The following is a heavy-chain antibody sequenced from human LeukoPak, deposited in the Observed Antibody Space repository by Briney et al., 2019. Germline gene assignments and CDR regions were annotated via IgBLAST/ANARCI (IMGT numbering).Heavy chain of an antibody. V-gene: IGHV1-69*13. CDR1: GGTFSSYA. J-gene: IGHJ4*02. Sequence: ASVKVSCKASGGTFSSYAISWVRQAPGQGLEWMGGIIPIFGTANYAQKFQGRVTITADESTSTAYMELSSLRSEDTAVYYCASGGSESSGYYLRFDYWGQGTLVTVSS. CDR3: ASGGSESSGYYLRFDY. D-gene: IGHD3-22*01. CDR2: IIPIFGTA.